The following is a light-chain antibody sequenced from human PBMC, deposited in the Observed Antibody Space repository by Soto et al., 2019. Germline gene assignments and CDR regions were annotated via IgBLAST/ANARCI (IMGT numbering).Light chain of an antibody. CDR1: NIGSKS. Sequence: SYELTQPPSVSVAPGKTARITCGGNNIGSKSVHWYQQKPGQAPVLVIYYDSDRHSGIPERFSGSNSGNTATLTISRVEAGDEDDYYCQVWDSSSDHVVFGGGTKLTVL. CDR3: QVWDSSSDHVV. V-gene: IGLV3-21*04. J-gene: IGLJ2*01. CDR2: YDS.